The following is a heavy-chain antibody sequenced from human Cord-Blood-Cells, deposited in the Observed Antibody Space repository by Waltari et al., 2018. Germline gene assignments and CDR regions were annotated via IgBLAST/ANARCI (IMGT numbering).Heavy chain of an antibody. CDR1: GGSISSSSYY. Sequence: QLQLQESGPGLVKPSETLSLTCTVAGGSISSSSYYWGWIRQPPGKGLEWIGSIYYSGSTYYNPSLKRRVTISVDTSKNQFSLKLSSVTAADTAVYYCARLGVILDPFDYWGQGTLVTVSS. CDR2: IYYSGST. J-gene: IGHJ4*02. V-gene: IGHV4-39*01. CDR3: ARLGVILDPFDY. D-gene: IGHD3-16*02.